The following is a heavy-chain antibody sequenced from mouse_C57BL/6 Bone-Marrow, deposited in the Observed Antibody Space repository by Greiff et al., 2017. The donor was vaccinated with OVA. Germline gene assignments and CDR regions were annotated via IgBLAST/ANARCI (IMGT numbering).Heavy chain of an antibody. J-gene: IGHJ1*03. CDR2: ISSGGDYI. D-gene: IGHD2-14*01. CDR1: GFTFSSYA. V-gene: IGHV5-9-1*02. CDR3: TREGMGYEGYFDV. Sequence: DVMLVESGEGLVKPGGSLKLSCAASGFTFSSYAMSWVRQTPEKRLEWVAYISSGGDYIYYADTVKGRFTISRDTARNTLYLQMSSLKSEDTAMYYCTREGMGYEGYFDVWGTGPTVTVAS.